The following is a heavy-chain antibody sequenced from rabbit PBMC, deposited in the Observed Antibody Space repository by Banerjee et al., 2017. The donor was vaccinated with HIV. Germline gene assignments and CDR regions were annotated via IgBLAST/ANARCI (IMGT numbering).Heavy chain of an antibody. D-gene: IGHD8-1*01. J-gene: IGHJ6*01. CDR2: IAGSSSDFT. V-gene: IGHV1S45*01. Sequence: QEQLVESGGGLVQPEGSLKLSCTASGFSFSNKAVMCWVRQAPGKGLEWISCIAGSSSDFTYSATWAKGRFTCSKTSSTTVTLQMTSLTVADTATYFCARDTGSSFSSYGMDLWGPGTLVTVS. CDR3: ARDTGSSFSSYGMDL. CDR1: GFSFSNKAV.